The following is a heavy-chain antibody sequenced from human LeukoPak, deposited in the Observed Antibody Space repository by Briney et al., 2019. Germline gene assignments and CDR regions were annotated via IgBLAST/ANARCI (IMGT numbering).Heavy chain of an antibody. D-gene: IGHD4-17*01. CDR3: ARGGGAYGDYYDY. J-gene: IGHJ4*02. CDR2: ITSSGGST. CDR1: GFAFSTYP. Sequence: GASLRLSCAASGFAFSTYPIHWVRQAPGKGVEYVSTITSSGGSTYYAHSVKGRFRISRDNSNNTLFLQLGSLRAEDMAVYYCARGGGAYGDYYDYWGQGTLVTVSS. V-gene: IGHV3-64*01.